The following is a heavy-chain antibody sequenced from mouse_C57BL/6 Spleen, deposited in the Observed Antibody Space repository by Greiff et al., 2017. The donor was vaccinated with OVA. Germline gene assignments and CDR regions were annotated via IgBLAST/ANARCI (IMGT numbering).Heavy chain of an antibody. V-gene: IGHV5-17*01. CDR3: ARGALSTVVAPGFAY. J-gene: IGHJ3*01. Sequence: EVMLVESGGGLVKPGGSLKLSCAASGFTFSDYGMHWVRQAPEKGLEWVAYISSGSSTINYADTVKGRFTISRDNAKNTLFLQKTSLRSEYTAMYDCARGALSTVVAPGFAYWGQGTLVTVSA. CDR1: GFTFSDYG. CDR2: ISSGSSTI. D-gene: IGHD1-1*01.